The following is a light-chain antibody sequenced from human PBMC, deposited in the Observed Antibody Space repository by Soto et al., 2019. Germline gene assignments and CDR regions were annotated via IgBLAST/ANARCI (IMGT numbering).Light chain of an antibody. J-gene: IGKJ1*01. V-gene: IGKV3-20*01. Sequence: ELVLSQSPGTLSLSPGERATLSCRASQSVSSSYLAWYQQKPGQAPRLLIYGASSRATGIPDRFSGSESGTDFTLSISRLEPEDFAVYYCQQYGSSSWTFGQGTKVEIK. CDR3: QQYGSSSWT. CDR2: GAS. CDR1: QSVSSSY.